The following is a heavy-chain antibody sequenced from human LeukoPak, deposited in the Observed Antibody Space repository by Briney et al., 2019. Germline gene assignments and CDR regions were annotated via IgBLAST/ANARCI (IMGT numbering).Heavy chain of an antibody. CDR3: ASLRGVAGFGEFPFDY. Sequence: KPSETLSLTCTVSGGSISSYYWSWIRQPPGKGLEWIGYIYYSGSTNYNPSLKSRVTISVDTSKNQFSLKLSSVTAADTAVYYCASLRGVAGFGEFPFDYWGQGTLVTVSS. CDR1: GGSISSYY. CDR2: IYYSGST. V-gene: IGHV4-59*12. D-gene: IGHD3-10*01. J-gene: IGHJ4*02.